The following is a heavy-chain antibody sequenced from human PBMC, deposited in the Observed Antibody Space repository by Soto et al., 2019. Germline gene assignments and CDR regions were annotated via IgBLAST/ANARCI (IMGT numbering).Heavy chain of an antibody. CDR3: ARTYPPTAAGTGWYFNL. D-gene: IGHD6-13*01. V-gene: IGHV4-59*01. Sequence: QVQLQESGPGLVKPSETLSLTCTVSGGSLSGYYWSWIRQAPGKGLEWVGYINYSENINYNPSLKSRLTISVDTSKTQFSLKLRSVTAADTAVYYCARTYPPTAAGTGWYFNLWGRGTLVTVSS. CDR2: INYSENI. CDR1: GGSLSGYY. J-gene: IGHJ2*01.